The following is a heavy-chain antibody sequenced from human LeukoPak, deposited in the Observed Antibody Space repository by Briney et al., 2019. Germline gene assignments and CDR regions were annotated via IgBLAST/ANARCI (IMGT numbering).Heavy chain of an antibody. V-gene: IGHV1-18*01. D-gene: IGHD6-19*01. J-gene: IGHJ4*02. CDR2: ISAYNGNT. Sequence: ASVKVSCKASGYTFTSYGISWARQAPGQGLEWMGWISAYNGNTNYAQKLQGRVTMTTDTSTSTAYMELRSLRSDDTAVYYCATSAGVAVAGFNWGQGTLVTVSS. CDR3: ATSAGVAVAGFN. CDR1: GYTFTSYG.